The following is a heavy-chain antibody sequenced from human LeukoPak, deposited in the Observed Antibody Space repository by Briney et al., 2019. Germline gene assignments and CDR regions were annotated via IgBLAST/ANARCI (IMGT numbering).Heavy chain of an antibody. D-gene: IGHD3-22*01. V-gene: IGHV3-30*02. Sequence: GGSLRLSCAASGFTFSSYGMHWIRQAPGKGLEWVAFIRYDGSNKYYADSVKGRFTISRDNSKNTLYLQMNSLRAEDTAVYYCAKVSGSSGYYFLFYYYYYMDVWGKGTTVTISS. J-gene: IGHJ6*03. CDR3: AKVSGSSGYYFLFYYYYYMDV. CDR1: GFTFSSYG. CDR2: IRYDGSNK.